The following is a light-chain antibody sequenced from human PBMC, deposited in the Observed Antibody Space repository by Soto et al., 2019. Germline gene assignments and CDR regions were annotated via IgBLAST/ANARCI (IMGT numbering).Light chain of an antibody. Sequence: EIVLTQSPDTLSLSPGDGATLSCRASQSVSSSYLAWYQQKPGQAPRLLIYGASSRATGIPDRFSGSGSGTDFTLTISRLEPEDFAVYYCLHYGSSPLTFGVGTKVEIK. V-gene: IGKV3-20*01. CDR2: GAS. CDR3: LHYGSSPLT. J-gene: IGKJ4*01. CDR1: QSVSSSY.